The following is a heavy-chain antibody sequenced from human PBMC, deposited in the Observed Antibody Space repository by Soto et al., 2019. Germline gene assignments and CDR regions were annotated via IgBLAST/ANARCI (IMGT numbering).Heavy chain of an antibody. CDR3: AGWDSIGVSGIFDY. J-gene: IGHJ4*02. Sequence: QVQLVQSGAEVQKPGSSVKVSCKASGGTFSSYAISWVRQAPGQGLEWMGGIIPIFGTANYAQKFQGRVTITAGESTSTAYMELSSLRSEDTAVYYCAGWDSIGVSGIFDYWGQGTLVTVSS. CDR2: IIPIFGTA. V-gene: IGHV1-69*01. CDR1: GGTFSSYA. D-gene: IGHD6-19*01.